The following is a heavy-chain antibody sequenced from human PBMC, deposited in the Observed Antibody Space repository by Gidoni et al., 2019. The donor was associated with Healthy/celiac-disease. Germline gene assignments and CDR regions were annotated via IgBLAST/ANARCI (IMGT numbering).Heavy chain of an antibody. V-gene: IGHV3-15*01. J-gene: IGHJ4*02. CDR3: TTDPGTTVTQIFDY. D-gene: IGHD4-17*01. CDR2: ITSNTDGGTT. Sequence: EVQLVESGGGWVRPGGSRRSTCAASGFTFRKAWMSWVRQAPGKGLEWVGRITSNTDGGTTDYAAPVKGRFTISRDDSNNTLYLHMTSLKTEDTAVYYCTTDPGTTVTQIFDYWGQGTLVTVSS. CDR1: GFTFRKAW.